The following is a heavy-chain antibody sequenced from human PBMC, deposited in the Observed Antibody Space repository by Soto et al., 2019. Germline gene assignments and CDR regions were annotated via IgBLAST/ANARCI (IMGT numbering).Heavy chain of an antibody. CDR1: GFTFSSYA. CDR2: ISGSGGST. D-gene: IGHD6-19*01. Sequence: EVQLLESGGGLVQPGGSLRLSCTASGFTFSSYAMNWVRQAPGKGLEWVSVISGSGGSTYYADSVKGRFTISRDNSKITLYLQMNSLSAEDTAVYYCASRTSGWYFDYWGQGTLVTFSS. V-gene: IGHV3-23*01. CDR3: ASRTSGWYFDY. J-gene: IGHJ4*02.